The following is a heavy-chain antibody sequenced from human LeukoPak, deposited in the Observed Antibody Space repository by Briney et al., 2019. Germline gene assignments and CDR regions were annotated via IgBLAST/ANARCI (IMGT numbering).Heavy chain of an antibody. CDR1: GYTFTGYY. D-gene: IGHD6-6*01. CDR2: INPNSGGT. V-gene: IGHV1-2*02. Sequence: ASVKVSCKASGYTFTGYYMHWVRQAPGQGPEWMGWINPNSGGTNYAQKFQGRVTMTRDTSISTAYMELSRLRSDDTAVYYCARSLGYSSSSLLLHYFGYWGQGTLVTVSS. J-gene: IGHJ4*02. CDR3: ARSLGYSSSSLLLHYFGY.